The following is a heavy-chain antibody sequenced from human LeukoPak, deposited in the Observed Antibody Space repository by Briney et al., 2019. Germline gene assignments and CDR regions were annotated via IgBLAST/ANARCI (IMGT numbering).Heavy chain of an antibody. V-gene: IGHV1-18*01. J-gene: IGHJ4*02. Sequence: ASVKVPCKASGYTFTSYGISWVRQAPGQGLEWMGWISAYNGNTNYAQKPQGRVTMTTDTSTSTAYMELRSLRSDDTAVYYCAVSTYYDFWSGPSSFDYWGQGTLVTVSS. CDR1: GYTFTSYG. CDR2: ISAYNGNT. CDR3: AVSTYYDFWSGPSSFDY. D-gene: IGHD3-3*01.